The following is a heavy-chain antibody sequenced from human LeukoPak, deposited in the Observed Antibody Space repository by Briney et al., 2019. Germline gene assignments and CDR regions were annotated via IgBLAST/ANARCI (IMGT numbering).Heavy chain of an antibody. CDR1: GGTFSSYA. CDR3: ARDPVVVVAATPLYYYGMDV. V-gene: IGHV1-69*13. J-gene: IGHJ6*02. D-gene: IGHD2-15*01. Sequence: SVKVSCKASGGTFSSYAISWVRPAPGQGVEWRGGIFPIFGTTNYAEKFQGRVMITADESSSTAYMELSSLRSEDAAVYYCARDPVVVVAATPLYYYGMDVWGQGTTVTVSS. CDR2: IFPIFGTT.